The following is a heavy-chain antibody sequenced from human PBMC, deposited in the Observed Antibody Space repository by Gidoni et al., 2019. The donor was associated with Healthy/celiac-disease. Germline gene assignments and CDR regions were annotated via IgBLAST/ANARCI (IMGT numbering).Heavy chain of an antibody. D-gene: IGHD6-19*01. CDR2: ISSCSSYI. CDR1: GFTWRSDT. Sequence: EVQRVECGGGLVKPGGALRLHCAASGFTWRSDTMDWVRQAPGKGLECVSSISSCSSYIYYADSVKGRFTISRANAKHSLYLPMNSLRTEDTSVYYCARDRSIAVVPPTSYYYGMDVWGQGTTVTVSS. J-gene: IGHJ6*02. CDR3: ARDRSIAVVPPTSYYYGMDV. V-gene: IGHV3-21*01.